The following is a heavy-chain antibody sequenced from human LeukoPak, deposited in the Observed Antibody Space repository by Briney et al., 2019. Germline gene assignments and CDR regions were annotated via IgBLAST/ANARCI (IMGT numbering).Heavy chain of an antibody. D-gene: IGHD3-22*01. V-gene: IGHV3-20*04. CDR2: INWNGGSI. J-gene: IGHJ4*02. Sequence: GGSLRLSCAASGFTFSSHGMNWVRQTPGKGLEWISGINWNGGSIGYADSVKGRFTISRDNAKNCLYLQMNSLRAEDTALYYCARDPSRRYDSSGYYQYFDYWGQGTLVTVSS. CDR3: ARDPSRRYDSSGYYQYFDY. CDR1: GFTFSSHG.